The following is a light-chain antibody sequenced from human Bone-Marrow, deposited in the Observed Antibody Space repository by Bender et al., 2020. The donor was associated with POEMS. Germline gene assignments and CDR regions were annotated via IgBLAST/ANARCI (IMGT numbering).Light chain of an antibody. V-gene: IGLV2-23*03. Sequence: QSALTQPASVSGSPGQSITISCTGTNSDVGSYNLVSWYQHHPGKAPKLIIYEGSKRPSGVSNRFSGSKSGNTASLTISGLQADDEADYYCCSYAGDSTFGIFGGGTKLTVL. CDR1: NSDVGSYNL. J-gene: IGLJ2*01. CDR3: CSYAGDSTFGI. CDR2: EGS.